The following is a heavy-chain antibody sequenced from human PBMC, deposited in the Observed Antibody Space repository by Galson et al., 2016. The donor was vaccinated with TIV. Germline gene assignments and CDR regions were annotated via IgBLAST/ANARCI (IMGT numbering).Heavy chain of an antibody. CDR1: GYILTEVV. CDR3: ATVAWFPGLSLDN. V-gene: IGHV1-24*01. CDR2: FDPEVGRT. D-gene: IGHD3-22*01. J-gene: IGHJ4*02. Sequence: SVKVSCKVSGYILTEVVMHWVRQAPGKGLEWMGGFDPEVGRTIYAQKLQGRVTMTADTSTDTAYMELGSLRFEDTAVYYCATVAWFPGLSLDNWGQGALVTVSS.